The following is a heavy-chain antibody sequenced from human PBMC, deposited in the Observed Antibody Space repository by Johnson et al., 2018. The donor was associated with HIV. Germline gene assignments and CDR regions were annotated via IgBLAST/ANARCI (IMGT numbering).Heavy chain of an antibody. CDR1: GFTFSSYA. Sequence: VLLLESGGGLVQPGGSLRLSCAASGFTFSSYAMSWVRQAPGKGLEWVSAISGSGGSTYYADSVKGRFTISRDNSKHTLYLQMNILRAEDKAVYYCAKDPLATVTHDAFDIWGQGTMVTVSS. CDR3: AKDPLATVTHDAFDI. D-gene: IGHD4-17*01. CDR2: ISGSGGST. J-gene: IGHJ3*02. V-gene: IGHV3-23*01.